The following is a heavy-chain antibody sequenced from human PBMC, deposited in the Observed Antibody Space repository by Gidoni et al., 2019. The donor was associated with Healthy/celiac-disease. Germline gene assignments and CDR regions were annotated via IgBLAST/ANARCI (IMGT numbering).Heavy chain of an antibody. V-gene: IGHV4-39*01. D-gene: IGHD1-26*01. CDR3: ASRLNLVGATKTYYYYGMDV. Sequence: QLQLQESGPGLVKPSETLSLTCTVSGGSISSSSYDWGWIRQPPGKGLEWIGSIYYSGSTYYNPSLKSRVTISVDTSKNQFSLKLSSVTAADTAVYYCASRLNLVGATKTYYYYGMDVWGQGTTVTVSS. CDR1: GGSISSSSYD. CDR2: IYYSGST. J-gene: IGHJ6*02.